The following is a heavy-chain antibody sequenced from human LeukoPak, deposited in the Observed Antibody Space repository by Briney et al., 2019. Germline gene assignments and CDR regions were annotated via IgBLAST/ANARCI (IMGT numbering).Heavy chain of an antibody. CDR1: GFTFSSYG. J-gene: IGHJ4*02. V-gene: IGHV3-30*02. CDR2: IRYDGSNK. Sequence: GGSLRLSCAASGFTFSSYGMHWVRQAPGKGLEWVAFIRYDGSNKYYADSVKGRFTISRDNSKNTPYLQMNSLRAEDTAVYYCAKDSSWSSTNFDYWGQGTLVTVSS. CDR3: AKDSSWSSTNFDY. D-gene: IGHD6-13*01.